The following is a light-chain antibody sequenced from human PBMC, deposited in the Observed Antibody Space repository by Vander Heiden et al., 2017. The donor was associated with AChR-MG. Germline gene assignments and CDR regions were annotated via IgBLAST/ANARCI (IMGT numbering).Light chain of an antibody. Sequence: DIVMTQSPLTLPVTPGEPASISYRSSQRLLHSNGYNYMVWYLQKPGQSPQLLIYLGSNRASGVPDRFSGSGSGTDFTLKISRVEAEDVGVYYCRQSLQTPSTFGQGTKVEIK. CDR2: LGS. V-gene: IGKV2-28*01. CDR1: QRLLHSNGYNY. J-gene: IGKJ1*01. CDR3: RQSLQTPST.